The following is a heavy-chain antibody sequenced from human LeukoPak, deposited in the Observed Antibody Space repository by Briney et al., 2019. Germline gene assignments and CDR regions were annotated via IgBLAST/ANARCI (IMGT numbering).Heavy chain of an antibody. J-gene: IGHJ3*02. Sequence: SGGSLILSCAASGFTFSSYAMSWVRQAPGKGLEWVSTISGSGGSTYYADSVKGRFTISRDNSKNTLYVQMNSLGAEDAAVYYCAKDHYYDSSDAFDIWGQGTMVTVSS. V-gene: IGHV3-23*01. CDR3: AKDHYYDSSDAFDI. D-gene: IGHD3-22*01. CDR2: ISGSGGST. CDR1: GFTFSSYA.